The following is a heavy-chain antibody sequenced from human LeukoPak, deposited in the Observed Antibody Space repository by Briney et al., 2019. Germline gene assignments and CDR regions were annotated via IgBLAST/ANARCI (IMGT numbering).Heavy chain of an antibody. CDR2: MNPNSGNT. CDR3: ASWEGGYTIRSHDY. CDR1: GYTFTSYD. Sequence: ASVTVSCTASGYTFTSYDINWVRQATGQGLEWMGWMNPNSGNTGYAQKFQGRVTMTRNTSISTAYMELSSLRSEDTAVYYCASWEGGYTIRSHDYWGQGTLVTVSS. D-gene: IGHD5-12*01. V-gene: IGHV1-8*01. J-gene: IGHJ4*02.